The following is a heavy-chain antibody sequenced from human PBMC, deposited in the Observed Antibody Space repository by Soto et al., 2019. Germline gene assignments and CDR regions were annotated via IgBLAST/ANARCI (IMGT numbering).Heavy chain of an antibody. CDR2: IKSKPDGGTT. CDR3: VTGEYCDY. D-gene: IGHD1-26*01. V-gene: IGHV3-15*01. Sequence: EVQLVESGGGLVKPGGSLRLSCIGSGFTFSNAWINWVRQAPGKGLEWVGRIKSKPDGGTTDYGAPVKGRFTISRDDSKNSVYLKMNSLKTEDTALYYCVTGEYCDYWGQGTLVTVSS. CDR1: GFTFSNAW. J-gene: IGHJ4*02.